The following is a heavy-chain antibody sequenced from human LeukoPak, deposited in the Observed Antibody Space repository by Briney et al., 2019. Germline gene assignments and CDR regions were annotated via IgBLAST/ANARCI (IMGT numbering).Heavy chain of an antibody. CDR3: ARDFEGRYGMDV. CDR1: GFTFSSYW. J-gene: IGHJ6*02. V-gene: IGHV3-21*01. Sequence: GGSLRLSCAASGFTFSSYWMHWVRQAPGKGLEWVSSISSSSSYIYYADSVKGRFTISRDNAKNSLYLQMNSLRAEDTAVYYCARDFEGRYGMDVWGQGTTVTVSS. CDR2: ISSSSSYI.